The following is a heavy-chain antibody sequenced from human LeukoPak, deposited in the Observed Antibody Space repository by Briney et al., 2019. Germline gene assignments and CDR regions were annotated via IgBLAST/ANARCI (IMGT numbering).Heavy chain of an antibody. V-gene: IGHV3-21*01. CDR1: GFTFAAYT. Sequence: GESLRLSCAASGFTFAAYTMTWVRQAPGEGLEWVSSISASTKFIFYADSVKGRFTISRDNAGNSLYLQMNSLRAEDTALYYCARGGSGGTPVPYYSDYWGQGTLVTVSS. CDR2: ISASTKFI. J-gene: IGHJ4*02. D-gene: IGHD2-15*01. CDR3: ARGGSGGTPVPYYSDY.